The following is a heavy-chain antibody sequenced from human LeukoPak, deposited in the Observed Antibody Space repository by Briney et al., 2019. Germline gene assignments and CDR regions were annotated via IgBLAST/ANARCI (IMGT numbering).Heavy chain of an antibody. V-gene: IGHV3-23*01. CDR2: ISGSGGDT. CDR1: GFAFSSYA. CDR3: AKDYYDISGSRYDF. J-gene: IGHJ4*02. D-gene: IGHD3-22*01. Sequence: GGSLRLSCAASGFAFSSYAMSWVRQAPGKGLEWVSAISGSGGDTWYADSVRGRFTISRHNSKNTLYMQVNSLRAEDTAVYYCAKDYYDISGSRYDFWGQGTLVTVSS.